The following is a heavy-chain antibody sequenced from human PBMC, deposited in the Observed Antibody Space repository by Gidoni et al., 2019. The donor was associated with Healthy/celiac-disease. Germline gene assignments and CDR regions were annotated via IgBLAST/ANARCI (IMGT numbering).Heavy chain of an antibody. CDR1: GFTFSSYA. D-gene: IGHD2-15*01. J-gene: IGHJ1*01. CDR2: ISGSGVST. V-gene: IGHV3-23*01. Sequence: EVQLLESGGGLVQPGGSLRLSCAASGFTFSSYAMSWVRQAPGKGLGWVSAISGSGVSTYYADSVKGRFTISRDNSKNTLYLQMNSLRAEDTAVYYCAKDRGDIVVVVAATFQHWGQGTLVTVSS. CDR3: AKDRGDIVVVVAATFQH.